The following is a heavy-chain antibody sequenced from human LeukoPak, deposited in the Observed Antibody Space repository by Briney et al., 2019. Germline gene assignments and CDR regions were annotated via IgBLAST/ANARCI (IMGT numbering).Heavy chain of an antibody. CDR3: ATRKRWLQLPDY. D-gene: IGHD5-24*01. CDR1: GGSISSYY. Sequence: SETLSLTCTVSGGSISSYYWSWIRQPPGKGLEWIGEINHSGSTNYNPSLKSRVTISVDTSKNQFSLKLSSVTAADTAVYYCATRKRWLQLPDYWGQGTQVTVSS. J-gene: IGHJ4*02. CDR2: INHSGST. V-gene: IGHV4-34*01.